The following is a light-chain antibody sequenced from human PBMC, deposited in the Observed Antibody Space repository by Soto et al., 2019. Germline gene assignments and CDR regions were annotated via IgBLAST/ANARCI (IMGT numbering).Light chain of an antibody. CDR1: SNDAGGYEY. CDR2: EVS. CDR3: SSYTSSSTYV. V-gene: IGLV2-14*01. Sequence: QSALTQPASVSGSPGQSITISCTGTSNDAGGYEYVSWYQQRPGKAPKLMIYEVSNRSSGVSNRFSGSKSGNTASLTISGLQADDEADYYCSSYTSSSTYVFGSGTKLTVL. J-gene: IGLJ1*01.